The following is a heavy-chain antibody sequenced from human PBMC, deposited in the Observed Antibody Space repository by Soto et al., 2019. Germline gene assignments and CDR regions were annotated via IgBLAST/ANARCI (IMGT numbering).Heavy chain of an antibody. CDR3: ARCGNCKVADY. CDR1: GFTFSSHG. J-gene: IGHJ4*02. V-gene: IGHV3-33*01. CDR2: IWYDGSNK. Sequence: QVQLVESGGGVVQPGRSLRLSCAASGFTFSSHGMHWVRQAPGKGLEWVADIWYDGSNKYYADSVKGRFTISRDNSNNMLYLEMNSLRAEDTAVYYCARCGNCKVADYGGQGTLVTFSS. D-gene: IGHD2-15*01.